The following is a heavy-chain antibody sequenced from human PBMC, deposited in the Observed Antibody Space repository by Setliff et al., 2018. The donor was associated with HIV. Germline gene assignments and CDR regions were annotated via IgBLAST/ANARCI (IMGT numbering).Heavy chain of an antibody. V-gene: IGHV4-59*01. Sequence: SETLSLTCTVSGGFISTYYWSWIRQPPGKGLEWVGYVFHDGSVDYNPSLKSRVTMSVDTAKNQFSLSLSSVTAADTAVYYCARDGGSLWRFDRWGQGTLVTVSS. CDR1: GGFISTYY. CDR3: ARDGGSLWRFDR. J-gene: IGHJ4*02. D-gene: IGHD2-15*01. CDR2: VFHDGSV.